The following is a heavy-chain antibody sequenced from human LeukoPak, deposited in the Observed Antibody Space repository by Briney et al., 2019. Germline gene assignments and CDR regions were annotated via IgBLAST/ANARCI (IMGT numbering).Heavy chain of an antibody. D-gene: IGHD5-18*01. Sequence: SETLSLTCSVSGGSISSGSYYWSWVRQPAGKGLEWIERIYTSGSTNYNPSLKSRVTISVDTSKNHFSLKLSSVTAADTAVYYCARGSPPMVTGPYYFDYWGQGTLVTVSS. V-gene: IGHV4-61*02. CDR3: ARGSPPMVTGPYYFDY. CDR2: IYTSGST. J-gene: IGHJ4*02. CDR1: GGSISSGSYY.